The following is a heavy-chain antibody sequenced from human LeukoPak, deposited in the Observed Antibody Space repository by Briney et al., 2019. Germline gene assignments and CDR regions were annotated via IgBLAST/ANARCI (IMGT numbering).Heavy chain of an antibody. D-gene: IGHD6-6*01. CDR2: ITSSSSYI. Sequence: GGSLRLSCATSGFTFSSYGMNWVRQAPGKGLEWVSSITSSSSYIYYADSVKGRFTISRDNAKNSLYLQMNSLRAEDTAVYYCARSYSSSRGTFDYWGQGTLVTVSS. CDR1: GFTFSSYG. V-gene: IGHV3-21*01. CDR3: ARSYSSSRGTFDY. J-gene: IGHJ4*02.